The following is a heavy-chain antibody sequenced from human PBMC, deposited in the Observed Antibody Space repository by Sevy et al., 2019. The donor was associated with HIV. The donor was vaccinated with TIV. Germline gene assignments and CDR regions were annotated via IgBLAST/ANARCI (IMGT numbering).Heavy chain of an antibody. J-gene: IGHJ6*02. CDR2: FYLSGSA. V-gene: IGHV4-59*11. Sequence: SETLSLTCSVSGVSISSHFWSWIRQPPGKGLEWIGYFYLSGSANYHPSLKSRVTISGDTSKNQFSRKLTSVTAADTAVYYCAREVHFYSSGFSAGMDVWGQGTTVTVSS. CDR1: GVSISSHF. CDR3: AREVHFYSSGFSAGMDV. D-gene: IGHD3-10*01.